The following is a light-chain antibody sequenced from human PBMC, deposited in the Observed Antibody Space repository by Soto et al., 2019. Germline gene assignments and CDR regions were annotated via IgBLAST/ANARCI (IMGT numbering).Light chain of an antibody. CDR3: QQYNTYWT. Sequence: DIQMTQPPSTVSAYVGDSVTITCRASQSITTWLAWYQQRPGKAPKLLIYDVSSLQSGVPSRFSGSGSGTEFTLTISSLQPADFASYYCQQYNTYWTFGQGTKVDI. J-gene: IGKJ1*01. CDR1: QSITTW. V-gene: IGKV1-5*01. CDR2: DVS.